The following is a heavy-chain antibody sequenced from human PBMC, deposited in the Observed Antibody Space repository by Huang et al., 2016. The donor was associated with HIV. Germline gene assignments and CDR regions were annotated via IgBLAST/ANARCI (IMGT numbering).Heavy chain of an antibody. V-gene: IGHV4-59*13. Sequence: QVHLRESGPGLVKPSETLSLSCSVSGDSMNSSYWNGVRQPPGKGLEWIGHGYVNGNTQYNPSLRSRVTISVDTSKKQFYLKLNSVTAGDTAVYYCARRGVAAKHFDFWGQGIVVTVSS. CDR1: GDSMNSSY. J-gene: IGHJ4*02. CDR2: GYVNGNT. D-gene: IGHD3-10*01. CDR3: ARRGVAAKHFDF.